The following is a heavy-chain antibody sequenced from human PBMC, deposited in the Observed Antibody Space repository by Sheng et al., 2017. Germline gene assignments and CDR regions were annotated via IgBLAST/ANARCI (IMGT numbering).Heavy chain of an antibody. Sequence: EVQLVESGGGLVKPGGSLRLSCAASGFTFNHYNMNWVRQAPGKGLEWVSSISSSSNHVSYGDSVMGRFTVSRDNSKNSLYLQMNSLRAEDTAVYYCASGPSGDGPHYYYRYMDVWGKGPRSPSP. CDR2: ISSSSNHV. D-gene: IGHD3-16*01. J-gene: IGHJ6*03. V-gene: IGHV3-21*01. CDR3: ASGPSGDGPHYYYRYMDV. CDR1: GFTFNHYN.